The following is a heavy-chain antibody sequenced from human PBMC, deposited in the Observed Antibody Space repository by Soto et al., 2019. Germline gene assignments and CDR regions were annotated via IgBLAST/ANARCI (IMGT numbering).Heavy chain of an antibody. CDR2: ISAYNGNT. Sequence: ASVKVSCKASGYTFTSYGMSWVRQATGQGLEWMGWISAYNGNTNYAQKLQGRVTMTTDTSTSTAYMELRSLRSDDTAVYYCARVLDLGELWFFDYWGQGTLVTVSS. D-gene: IGHD3-16*02. J-gene: IGHJ4*02. CDR3: ARVLDLGELWFFDY. V-gene: IGHV1-18*01. CDR1: GYTFTSYG.